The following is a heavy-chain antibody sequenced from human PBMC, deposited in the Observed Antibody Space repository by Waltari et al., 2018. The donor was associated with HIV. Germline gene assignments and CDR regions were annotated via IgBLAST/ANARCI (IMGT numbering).Heavy chain of an antibody. CDR3: SRDTFGEYDY. CDR1: GFSVRSYW. Sequence: EVQLVQSGGGLIKPGGSLRLSCAASGFSVRSYWRHWVRQTPGKGLVWVSRINIDGSRIDYADSVRGRFTISRDSAKNTLSLQMNSLTEEDTAVYYCSRDTFGEYDYWGQGTLVTVSS. V-gene: IGHV3-74*01. J-gene: IGHJ4*02. D-gene: IGHD3-10*01. CDR2: INIDGSRI.